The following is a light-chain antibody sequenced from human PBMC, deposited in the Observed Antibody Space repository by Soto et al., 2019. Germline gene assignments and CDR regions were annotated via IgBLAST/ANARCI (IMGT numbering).Light chain of an antibody. V-gene: IGKV1-5*03. Sequence: DIQMTQSPSTLSASVGDRVTITCRASQSISSWLAWYQQKPGKAPKLLIYKASSLESGVPSRFSGSGSGTEFTLTISSLQPDDFATYYCQQYTSYPYTSGPETKVHIK. CDR2: KAS. CDR1: QSISSW. CDR3: QQYTSYPYT. J-gene: IGKJ2*01.